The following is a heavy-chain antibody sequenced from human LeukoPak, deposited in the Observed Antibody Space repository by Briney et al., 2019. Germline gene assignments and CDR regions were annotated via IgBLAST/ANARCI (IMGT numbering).Heavy chain of an antibody. CDR1: GXIFNKFW. CDR3: ARQSRDGSKTRGYFFDY. V-gene: IGHV5-51*01. CDR2: IYPADSDT. J-gene: IGHJ4*02. Sequence: GESLKISCEVSGXIFNKFWIGWVRQIPGKGLESMGIIYPADSDTTYSPSFHGPFTISADKPISTVYLQCSSLRASDTAMYYCARQSRDGSKTRGYFFDYWGQGTLVTVSS. D-gene: IGHD3-10*01.